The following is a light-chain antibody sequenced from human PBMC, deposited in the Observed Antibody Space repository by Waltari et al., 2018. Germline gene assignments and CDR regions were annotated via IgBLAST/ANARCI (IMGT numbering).Light chain of an antibody. CDR2: DSS. Sequence: EIVLTQSPGTLSLSPGERATLSCRASQSVGKSLAWYQQKPGQAPRLLIYDSSSRATGIPDRFSGSGFGTDFSLTISRLGPEDFAVYYCQKSVSLPATFGQGTKVEIK. CDR1: QSVGKS. J-gene: IGKJ1*01. CDR3: QKSVSLPAT. V-gene: IGKV3-20*01.